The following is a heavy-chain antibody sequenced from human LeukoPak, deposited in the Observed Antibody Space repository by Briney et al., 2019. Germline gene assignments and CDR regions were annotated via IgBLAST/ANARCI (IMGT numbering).Heavy chain of an antibody. J-gene: IGHJ4*02. CDR3: ARDGKETADRNTALDY. CDR1: GYTFTVYY. CDR2: INPNSGGT. Sequence: ASVKVSFKASGYTFTVYYIHWVRQAPGQGPEWMGRINPNSGGTNYAQMFQGRVTMTRDTSISTAYIELSRLSSDDTAVYYCARDGKETADRNTALDYWGQGSLVTVSS. V-gene: IGHV1-2*06. D-gene: IGHD2-21*02.